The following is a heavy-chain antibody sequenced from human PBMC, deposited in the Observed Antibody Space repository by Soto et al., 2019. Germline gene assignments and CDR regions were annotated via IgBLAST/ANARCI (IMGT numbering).Heavy chain of an antibody. D-gene: IGHD1-7*01. CDR1: GFTFSSYW. CDR3: ARGSITGTTGRDAFDI. Sequence: GGSLRLSCAASGFTFSSYWMSWVRQAPGKGLEWVANIKQDGSEKYYVDSVKGRFTISRDNAKNSLYLQMNSLRAEDTAVYYCARGSITGTTGRDAFDIWGQGTMVTVSS. V-gene: IGHV3-7*01. J-gene: IGHJ3*02. CDR2: IKQDGSEK.